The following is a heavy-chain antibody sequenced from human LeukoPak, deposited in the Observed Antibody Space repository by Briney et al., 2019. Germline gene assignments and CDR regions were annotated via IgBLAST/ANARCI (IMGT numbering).Heavy chain of an antibody. Sequence: PGGSLRLSCAASGFTFSSYAMSWVRQAPGKGLEWVSAISGSGGSTYYADSVKGRFTISRDNSKNTLYLQMNSLRAEDTAVYHCAKGMYSSSWYGSGFDYWGQGTLVTVSS. V-gene: IGHV3-23*01. CDR2: ISGSGGST. D-gene: IGHD6-13*01. J-gene: IGHJ4*02. CDR1: GFTFSSYA. CDR3: AKGMYSSSWYGSGFDY.